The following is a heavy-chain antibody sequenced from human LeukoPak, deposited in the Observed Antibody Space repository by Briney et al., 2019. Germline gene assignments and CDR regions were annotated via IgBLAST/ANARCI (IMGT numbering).Heavy chain of an antibody. Sequence: SETLSLTCTVSGGSISSYYWSWIRQPPGKGLEWIGSIYYSGRTYYNPSLKSRVTISVDTSKNQFSLKLSSVTAADTAVYYCASGIAVAGTGWFDPWGQGTLVTVSS. CDR2: IYYSGRT. CDR1: GGSISSYY. V-gene: IGHV4-59*05. CDR3: ASGIAVAGTGWFDP. D-gene: IGHD6-19*01. J-gene: IGHJ5*02.